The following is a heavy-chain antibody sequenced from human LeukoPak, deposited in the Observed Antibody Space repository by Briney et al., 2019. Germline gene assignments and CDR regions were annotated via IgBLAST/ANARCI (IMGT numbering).Heavy chain of an antibody. V-gene: IGHV4-39*01. J-gene: IGHJ3*02. D-gene: IGHD2-2*02. CDR1: GDSLSSSRYY. Sequence: SETLSLTCTGSGDSLSSSRYYWGWVRQPPGKALEWIGSIYYDGSAYYNPSLKSRVIIYVDTSKNQFSLRLSSVTAADTAMYYCARNTARPPDAFDIWGQGTVVTVSS. CDR3: ARNTARPPDAFDI. CDR2: IYYDGSA.